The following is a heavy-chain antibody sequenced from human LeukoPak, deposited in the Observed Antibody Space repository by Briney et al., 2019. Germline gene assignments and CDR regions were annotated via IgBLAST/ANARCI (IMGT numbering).Heavy chain of an antibody. CDR3: AKGGIVVVEAARPNDY. Sequence: GGSLRLSCTASGFTFSTYAMSWVRQAPGKGLEWASAITGGGARTYYADSVKGRFTISRDNSKSTLHLKMNSLRAEDTAVYYCAKGGIVVVEAARPNDYWGQGTLVIVSS. V-gene: IGHV3-23*01. CDR1: GFTFSTYA. D-gene: IGHD2-15*01. J-gene: IGHJ4*02. CDR2: ITGGGART.